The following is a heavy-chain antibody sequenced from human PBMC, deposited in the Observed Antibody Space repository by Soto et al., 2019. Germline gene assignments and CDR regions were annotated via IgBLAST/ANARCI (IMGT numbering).Heavy chain of an antibody. Sequence: QVQLQQWGAGLLKPSETLSLTCAVYGGSFSGYYWSWIRQPPGKGLEWIGEINHSGSTNYNPSLKSRVTISVHTSKNQFSLKLRSVTAADTAVYYCARGIVATIPRWIYYYGMDVWGQGTTVTVSS. D-gene: IGHD5-12*01. CDR2: INHSGST. J-gene: IGHJ6*02. CDR1: GGSFSGYY. V-gene: IGHV4-34*01. CDR3: ARGIVATIPRWIYYYGMDV.